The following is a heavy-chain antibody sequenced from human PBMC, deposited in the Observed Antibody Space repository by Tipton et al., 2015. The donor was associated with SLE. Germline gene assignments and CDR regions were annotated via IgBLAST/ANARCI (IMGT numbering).Heavy chain of an antibody. J-gene: IGHJ3*02. CDR1: GGSFSGYY. Sequence: TLSLTCAVYGGSFSGYYWSWIRQPPGKGLEWIGEINDSGSTNYNPSLKSRVTISVDTSKNQFSLRLRSVTAADTAVFYCARVRVGDMDAFDIWGQGTMVTASS. CDR2: INDSGST. V-gene: IGHV4-34*01. CDR3: ARVRVGDMDAFDI. D-gene: IGHD3-16*01.